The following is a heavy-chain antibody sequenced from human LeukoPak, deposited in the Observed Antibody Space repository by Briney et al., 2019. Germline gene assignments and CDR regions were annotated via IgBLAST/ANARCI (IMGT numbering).Heavy chain of an antibody. CDR1: GYTFTSYD. D-gene: IGHD1-26*01. J-gene: IGHJ5*02. CDR3: ARSGPPWYRGNWFDP. CDR2: MNPNSGNT. V-gene: IGHV1-8*01. Sequence: ASVKVSCKASGYTFTSYDINWVRQATGQGLEWMGWMNPNSGNTGYAQTFQGRVTMTRNTSISAAYMELSSLGSEDTAVYYWARSGPPWYRGNWFDPWGQGTLVTVSS.